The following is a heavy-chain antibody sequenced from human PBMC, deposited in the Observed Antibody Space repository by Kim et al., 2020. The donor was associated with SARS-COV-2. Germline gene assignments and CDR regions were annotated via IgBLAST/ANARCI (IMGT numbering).Heavy chain of an antibody. V-gene: IGHV4-4*02. J-gene: IGHJ4*02. Sequence: GSTNYNPSLKSRVHISVDKAKNQFSLKLSSVTAADTAVYYCARVGQWIDYWGQGTQVTVSS. D-gene: IGHD6-19*01. CDR3: ARVGQWIDY. CDR2: GST.